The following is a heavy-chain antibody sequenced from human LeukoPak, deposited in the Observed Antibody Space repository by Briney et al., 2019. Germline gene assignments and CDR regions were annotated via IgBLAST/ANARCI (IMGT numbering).Heavy chain of an antibody. CDR2: VHYDGSEK. CDR3: ARNRVGFHYADAFDL. CDR1: GFSLINSD. J-gene: IGHJ3*01. Sequence: PGGSLRLSCAASGFSLINSDMHWVRQAPGKGLEWVAFVHYDGSEKHYADSLKGRFTISRDNSKNTLYLQMNSLRGEDTAVYYCARNRVGFHYADAFDLWGQGTMDTVSS. D-gene: IGHD5-24*01. V-gene: IGHV3-30*02.